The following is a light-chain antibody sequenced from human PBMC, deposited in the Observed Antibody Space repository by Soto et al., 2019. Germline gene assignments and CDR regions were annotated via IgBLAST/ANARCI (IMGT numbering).Light chain of an antibody. CDR1: SSNIGSND. Sequence: QSVLTQPPSASGTPGQRVTISCSGSSSNIGSNDVNWYQQLPGTAPKLLIYSNNQRPSGVPDRFSGSRSGTSASLAISGLQSEDEGDYYCAAWDDSLNGGVFGGGTKVTVL. CDR2: SNN. J-gene: IGLJ3*02. CDR3: AAWDDSLNGGV. V-gene: IGLV1-44*01.